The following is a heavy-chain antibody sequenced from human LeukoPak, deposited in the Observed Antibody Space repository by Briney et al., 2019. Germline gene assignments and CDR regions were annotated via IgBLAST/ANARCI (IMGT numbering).Heavy chain of an antibody. V-gene: IGHV4-34*01. CDR1: GESFNGYY. D-gene: IGHD3-10*01. CDR3: ARVGYSSSGNYYNDRGAFDY. CDR2: INHSGST. J-gene: IGHJ4*02. Sequence: SETLSLTCAVYGESFNGYYWSWIRQSPQKGLEWIGEINHSGSTNYNPSLKSRVTISVDTSKNQFSLKLSSVTAADTAVYYCARVGYSSSGNYYNDRGAFDYWGQGTLVTVSS.